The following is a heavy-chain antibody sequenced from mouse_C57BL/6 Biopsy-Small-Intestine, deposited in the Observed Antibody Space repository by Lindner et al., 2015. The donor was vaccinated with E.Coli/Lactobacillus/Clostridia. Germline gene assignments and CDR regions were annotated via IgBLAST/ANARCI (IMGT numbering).Heavy chain of an antibody. V-gene: IGHV1-18*01. CDR3: ARSSLMDF. Sequence: VQLQESGPELVKPGASVKIFCKASGYTFTDYNMDWVKQSHGKSLEWIGNINPNNGGTIYNQKFKGKATLTVDKSSSSAYMELRSLTSEDTAIYYCARSSLMDFWGQGTSVTVSS. CDR2: INPNNGGT. J-gene: IGHJ4*01. CDR1: GYTFTDYN.